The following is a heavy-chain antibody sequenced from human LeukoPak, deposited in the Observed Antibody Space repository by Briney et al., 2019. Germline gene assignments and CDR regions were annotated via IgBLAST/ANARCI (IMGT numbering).Heavy chain of an antibody. Sequence: GRSLRLSCAASGFTFSSYAMSWVRQAPGKGLEWVSAISGSGGSTYYADSVKGRFTISRDNSKNTLYLQMNSLRAEDTAVYYCAKRFRQYQLLFPFDYWGQGTLVTVSS. CDR1: GFTFSSYA. CDR2: ISGSGGST. J-gene: IGHJ4*02. CDR3: AKRFRQYQLLFPFDY. D-gene: IGHD2-2*01. V-gene: IGHV3-23*01.